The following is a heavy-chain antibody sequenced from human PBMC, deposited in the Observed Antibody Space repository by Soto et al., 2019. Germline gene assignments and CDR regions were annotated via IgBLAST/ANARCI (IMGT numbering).Heavy chain of an antibody. V-gene: IGHV5-51*01. CDR3: ARGNVANWFGP. J-gene: IGHJ5*02. Sequence: PGEPLKISCEASGYSFTGYWIVWVRQMPGKGLEWMGIVYPSDSRTKYSPSFQGQVTISADTSTSTAYLQWTSLKASDTAMYYCARGNVANWFGPWGQGTLVTVSS. CDR2: VYPSDSRT. CDR1: GYSFTGYW.